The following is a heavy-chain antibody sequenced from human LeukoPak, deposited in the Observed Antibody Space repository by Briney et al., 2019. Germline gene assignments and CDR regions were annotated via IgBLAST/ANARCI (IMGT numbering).Heavy chain of an antibody. CDR1: GGSISSSSYY. CDR2: IYYSGST. V-gene: IGHV4-39*01. CDR3: ARHYLTVTTHSFDY. J-gene: IGHJ4*02. Sequence: SETLSLTCTVSGGSISSSSYYWGWIRQPPGKGLEWIGSIYYSGSTYYNPSLKSRVTISVDTSKNQFSLKLSSVTAADTAVHYCARHYLTVTTHSFDYWGQGTLVTVSS. D-gene: IGHD4-17*01.